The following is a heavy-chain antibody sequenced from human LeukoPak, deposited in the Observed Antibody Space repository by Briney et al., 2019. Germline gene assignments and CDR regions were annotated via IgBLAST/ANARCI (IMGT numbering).Heavy chain of an antibody. J-gene: IGHJ3*02. CDR2: INPSGGST. Sequence: ASVKVSCKAPGYTFTSYYMHWVRQAPGQGLEGMGIINPSGGSTSYAQKFQGRVTMTRDTSTSTVYMELSSLRSEDTAVYYCARFGSRSDAFDIWGQGTMVTVSS. CDR1: GYTFTSYY. V-gene: IGHV1-46*01. CDR3: ARFGSRSDAFDI. D-gene: IGHD3-10*01.